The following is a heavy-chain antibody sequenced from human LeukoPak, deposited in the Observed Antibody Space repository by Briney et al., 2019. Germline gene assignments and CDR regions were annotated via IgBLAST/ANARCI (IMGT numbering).Heavy chain of an antibody. V-gene: IGHV3-30*18. D-gene: IGHD3-9*01. Sequence: GGSLRLSCAASGFTFSSYGMHWVRQAPGKGLEWVAVISYDGSNKYYADSVKGRFTISRDNSKNTLYLQMNSLRAEDTAVYYCAKDGAYCDILTGHRPHAFDIWGQGTMVTVSS. J-gene: IGHJ3*02. CDR2: ISYDGSNK. CDR3: AKDGAYCDILTGHRPHAFDI. CDR1: GFTFSSYG.